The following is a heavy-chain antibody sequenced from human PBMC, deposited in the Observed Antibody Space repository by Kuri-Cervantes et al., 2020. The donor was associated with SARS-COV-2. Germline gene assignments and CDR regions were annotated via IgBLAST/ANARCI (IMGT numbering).Heavy chain of an antibody. D-gene: IGHD2-2*02. CDR1: GYTFTSYA. Sequence: ASVKVSCKASGYTFTSYAMNWVRQAPGQGLEWMGWINPNSGGTNYAQKFQGRVTMTRDTSISSAYMELSRLRSDDTAAYYCARGPRVVFPAAIRYYYGMDVWGQGTTVTVSS. J-gene: IGHJ6*02. CDR2: INPNSGGT. V-gene: IGHV1-2*02. CDR3: ARGPRVVFPAAIRYYYGMDV.